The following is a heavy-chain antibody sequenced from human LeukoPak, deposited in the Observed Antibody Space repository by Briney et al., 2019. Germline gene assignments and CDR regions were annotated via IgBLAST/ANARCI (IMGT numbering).Heavy chain of an antibody. D-gene: IGHD3-22*01. Sequence: GGSLRLSCAASGFTFSSYAMHWVRQAPGKGLEWVAVISYDGSNKYYADPVKGRFTISRDNAKNSLYLQMNSLRAEDTAVYYCARVIGDYDSSGYYRHWGQGTLVTVSS. CDR3: ARVIGDYDSSGYYRH. CDR1: GFTFSSYA. V-gene: IGHV3-30-3*01. CDR2: ISYDGSNK. J-gene: IGHJ4*02.